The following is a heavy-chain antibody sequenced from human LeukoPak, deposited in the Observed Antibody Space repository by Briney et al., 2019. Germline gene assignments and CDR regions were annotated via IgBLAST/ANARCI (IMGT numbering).Heavy chain of an antibody. CDR2: ITPSGGST. CDR3: ARGTQIGGVIVMGYYLDY. J-gene: IGHJ4*02. D-gene: IGHD3-16*02. CDR1: GYTFTSYY. V-gene: IGHV1-46*01. Sequence: GASVKVSCKASGYTFTSYYMHWVRQAPGQGLEWMGIITPSGGSTSYAQKFQGRVTMTRDMSTSTVYMELSSLRSEDTAVYYCARGTQIGGVIVMGYYLDYWGQGTLVTVSS.